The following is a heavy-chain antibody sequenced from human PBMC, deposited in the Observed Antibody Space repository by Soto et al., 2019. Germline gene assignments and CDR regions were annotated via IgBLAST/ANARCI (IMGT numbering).Heavy chain of an antibody. Sequence: PGGSLRLSCAASGFTFSSYGMHWVRQAPGKGLEWVAVISYDGSNKYYADPVKGRFTISRDNSKNTLYLQMNSLRAEDTAVYYCAKALEDRGNYYGMDVWGQGTTVTVSS. D-gene: IGHD3-10*01. CDR1: GFTFSSYG. CDR3: AKALEDRGNYYGMDV. V-gene: IGHV3-30*18. J-gene: IGHJ6*02. CDR2: ISYDGSNK.